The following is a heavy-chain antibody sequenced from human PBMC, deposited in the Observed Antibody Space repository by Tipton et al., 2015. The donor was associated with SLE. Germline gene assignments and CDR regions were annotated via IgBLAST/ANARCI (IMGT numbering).Heavy chain of an antibody. CDR1: GFTVSSNY. CDR3: ARDPAVAGDAFDI. J-gene: IGHJ3*02. V-gene: IGHV3-53*01. CDR2: IYSGGST. Sequence: SLRLSCAASGFTVSSNYMSWVRQAPGKGLEWVSVIYSGGSTYYADSVKGRFTISRDNSKNTLYLQMNSLRAEDTAVYYCARDPAVAGDAFDIWGQGTMVTVSS. D-gene: IGHD6-19*01.